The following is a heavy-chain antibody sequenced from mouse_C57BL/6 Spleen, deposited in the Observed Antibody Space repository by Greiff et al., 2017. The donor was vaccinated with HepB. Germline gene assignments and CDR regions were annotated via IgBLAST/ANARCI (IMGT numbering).Heavy chain of an antibody. D-gene: IGHD2-1*01. CDR3: ARYYGKPYAMDY. V-gene: IGHV1-59*01. J-gene: IGHJ4*01. CDR1: GYTFTSYW. CDR2: IDPSDSYT. Sequence: QVQLQQPGAELVRPGTSVKLSCKASGYTFTSYWMHWVKQRPGQGLEWIGVIDPSDSYTNYNQKFKGKATLTVDTSSSTAYMQLSSLTSEDSAVYYCARYYGKPYAMDYWGQGTSVTVSS.